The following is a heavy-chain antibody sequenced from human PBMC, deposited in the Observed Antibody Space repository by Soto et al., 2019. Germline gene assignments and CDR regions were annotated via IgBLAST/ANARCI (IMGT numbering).Heavy chain of an antibody. CDR2: IIPIFGTA. J-gene: IGHJ4*02. V-gene: IGHV1-69*13. CDR1: GGTFSSYA. D-gene: IGHD4-4*01. CDR3: ARDPRDYSRPLDY. Sequence: SVKVSCKASGGTFSSYAISWVRQAPGQGLEWMGGIIPIFGTANYAQKFQGRVTITADESTSTAYMELSSLRSEDTAVYYCARDPRDYSRPLDYWGQGTLVTVSS.